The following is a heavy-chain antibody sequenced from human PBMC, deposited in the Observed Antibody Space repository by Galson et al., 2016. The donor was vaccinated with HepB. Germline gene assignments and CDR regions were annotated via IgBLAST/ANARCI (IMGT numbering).Heavy chain of an antibody. CDR1: GGSISSDVNF. CDR2: IFYNGST. V-gene: IGHV4-31*03. Sequence: TLSLTCSVSGGSISSDVNFWSWIRQHPGKGLEWIGYIFYNGSTFYNPSLRSRVSISVDTSKNQFSLKLSSVIAAGTAMYYCARDVSYGYVGFFDLWGRGTQVTVSS. CDR3: ARDVSYGYVGFFDL. J-gene: IGHJ2*01. D-gene: IGHD5-18*01.